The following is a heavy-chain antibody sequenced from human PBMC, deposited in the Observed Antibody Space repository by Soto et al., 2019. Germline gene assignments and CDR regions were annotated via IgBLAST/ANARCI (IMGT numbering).Heavy chain of an antibody. Sequence: PGESLKISCKGSGYSFTSYWIGWVRQMPGKGLEWVGIIYPGDSDTRYSPSFQGQVTISADKSISTAYLQWSSLKASDTAMYYCARQGRTIFGAYYYYYGMDVWGQGTTVTVSS. V-gene: IGHV5-51*01. CDR2: IYPGDSDT. CDR3: ARQGRTIFGAYYYYYGMDV. D-gene: IGHD3-3*01. CDR1: GYSFTSYW. J-gene: IGHJ6*02.